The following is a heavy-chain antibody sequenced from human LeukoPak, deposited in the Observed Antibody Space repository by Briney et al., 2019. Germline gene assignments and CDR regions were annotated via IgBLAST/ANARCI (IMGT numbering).Heavy chain of an antibody. CDR3: ARQGTSVIHYGMDV. CDR1: GGSISSYY. J-gene: IGHJ6*02. V-gene: IGHV4-59*08. D-gene: IGHD1-1*01. Sequence: SETLSLTCTVSGGSISSYYWSWIRQPPGKGLEWIGYIYYSGSTNYNPSLKSRVTISVDTSKNQFSLELSSVTAADTAVYYCARQGTSVIHYGMDVWGQGTTVTVSS. CDR2: IYYSGST.